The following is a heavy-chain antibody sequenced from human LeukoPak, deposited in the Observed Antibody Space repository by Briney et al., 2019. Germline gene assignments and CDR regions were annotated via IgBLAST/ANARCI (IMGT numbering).Heavy chain of an antibody. D-gene: IGHD2-15*01. CDR2: ISGSGGST. CDR1: GFTFSSYA. CDR3: AKASLVVVAAANYYYYYGMDV. Sequence: GGSLRLSCAASGFTFSSYAMSWVRQAPGKGLEWVSAISGSGGSTYYADSVKGRFTISRDDSKNTLYLQMNSLRAEDTAVYYCAKASLVVVAAANYYYYYGMDVWGQGTTVTVSS. V-gene: IGHV3-23*01. J-gene: IGHJ6*02.